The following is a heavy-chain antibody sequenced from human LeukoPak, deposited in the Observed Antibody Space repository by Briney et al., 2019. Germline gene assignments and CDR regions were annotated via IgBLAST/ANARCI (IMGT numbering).Heavy chain of an antibody. V-gene: IGHV3-66*01. CDR1: GFTVSSNY. CDR2: IYSGGST. CDR3: ASPYCSSTSCSTLHDF. Sequence: GGSLRLSCAASGFTVSSNYMSWVRQAPGKGLEWVSVIYSGGSTYYADSVKGRFTISRDNAKSSLYLQMNSLRAEDTAVYYCASPYCSSTSCSTLHDFWGQGTLVTVSS. D-gene: IGHD2-2*01. J-gene: IGHJ4*02.